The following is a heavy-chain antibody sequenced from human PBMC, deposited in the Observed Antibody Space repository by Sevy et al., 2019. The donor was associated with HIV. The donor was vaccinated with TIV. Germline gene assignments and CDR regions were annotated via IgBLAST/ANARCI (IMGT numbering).Heavy chain of an antibody. J-gene: IGHJ6*02. CDR3: ARGGIAAADPTYYYYYGMDV. Sequence: GGSLRLSCAASGFTFDDYAMHWVRQVPGKGLEWVSYISSSGSTIYYADSVKGRFTISRDNAKNSLYLQMNSLRAEDTAVYYCARGGIAAADPTYYYYYGMDVWGQGTTVTVSS. V-gene: IGHV3-11*01. CDR1: GFTFDDYA. CDR2: ISSSGSTI. D-gene: IGHD6-13*01.